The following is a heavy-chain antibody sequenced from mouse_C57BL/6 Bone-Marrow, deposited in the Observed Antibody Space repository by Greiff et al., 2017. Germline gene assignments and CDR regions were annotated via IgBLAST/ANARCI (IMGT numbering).Heavy chain of an antibody. D-gene: IGHD3-2*02. CDR2: IYPGNSDT. CDR1: GYTFTSYW. CDR3: TRDQLRLLFAY. Sequence: VQLQQSGTVLARPGASVKMSCKTSGYTFTSYWMHWVKQRHGQGLEWIGAIYPGNSDTSYNQKFKGKAKLTAVTSASTAFMELSSLTNEDSAVYYCTRDQLRLLFAYWGQGTLVTVSA. V-gene: IGHV1-5*01. J-gene: IGHJ3*01.